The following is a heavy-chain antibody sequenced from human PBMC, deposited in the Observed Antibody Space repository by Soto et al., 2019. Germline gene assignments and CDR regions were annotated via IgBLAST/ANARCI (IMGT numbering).Heavy chain of an antibody. D-gene: IGHD3-22*01. J-gene: IGHJ6*02. V-gene: IGHV4-39*07. CDR1: GGSISSSSYY. CDR2: IFYSGST. CDR3: ARDTTYYYDSSGYSLPHYGMDV. Sequence: SETLSLTCTVSGGSISSSSYYWGWIRQPPGKGLEWIGSIFYSGSTYYNPSLKSRVTISVDTSKNQFSLKLSSVTAADTAVYYCARDTTYYYDSSGYSLPHYGMDVWGQGTTVTVSS.